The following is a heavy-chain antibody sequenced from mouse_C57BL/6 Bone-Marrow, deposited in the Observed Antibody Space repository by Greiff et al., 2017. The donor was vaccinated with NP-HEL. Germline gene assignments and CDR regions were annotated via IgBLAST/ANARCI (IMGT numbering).Heavy chain of an antibody. Sequence: VQLQQPGAELVMPGASVKLSCKASGYTFTSYWMHWVKQRPGQGLEWIGEIDPSDSYTNYNQKFKGKSTLTVDQSSSTAYMQLSSLTSEDSAVYYCAREGHSFRRNFDYWGQGTTLTVSS. D-gene: IGHD6-1*01. CDR3: AREGHSFRRNFDY. CDR2: IDPSDSYT. CDR1: GYTFTSYW. J-gene: IGHJ2*01. V-gene: IGHV1-69*01.